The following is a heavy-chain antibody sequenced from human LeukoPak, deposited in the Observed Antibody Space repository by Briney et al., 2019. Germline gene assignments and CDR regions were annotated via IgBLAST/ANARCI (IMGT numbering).Heavy chain of an antibody. CDR3: VRGDRQWLFDY. Sequence: GGSLRLSCAASGFTFRSYSMNWVRQAPGKGVEWVSSITSSRSYIYHADSVKGRFTIYRDNAKNSLYLQMNTLTAEDTAVYYCVRGDRQWLFDYWGQGTLVTVSS. CDR2: ITSSRSYI. CDR1: GFTFRSYS. D-gene: IGHD6-19*01. J-gene: IGHJ4*02. V-gene: IGHV3-21*01.